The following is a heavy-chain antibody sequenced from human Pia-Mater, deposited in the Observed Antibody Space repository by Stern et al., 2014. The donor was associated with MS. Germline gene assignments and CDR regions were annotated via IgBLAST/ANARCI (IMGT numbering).Heavy chain of an antibody. D-gene: IGHD5-18*01. Sequence: HLVESGPEVKKPGTSVKVSCKASGITFSHSAIQWLRQARGQPPEWIGGVVVFNGDVNYAPRFQERVTITRDMSTSTVYMELRSLKSEDTAIYYCASERYTYYDDQRPPGGFDPWGQGTLVTVSS. CDR1: GITFSHSA. CDR3: ASERYTYYDDQRPPGGFDP. V-gene: IGHV1-58*02. J-gene: IGHJ5*02. CDR2: VVVFNGDV.